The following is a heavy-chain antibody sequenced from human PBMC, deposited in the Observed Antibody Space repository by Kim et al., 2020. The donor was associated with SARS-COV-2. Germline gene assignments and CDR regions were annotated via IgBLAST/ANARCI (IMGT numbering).Heavy chain of an antibody. D-gene: IGHD2-8*01. CDR1: GGSVSSGSYY. V-gene: IGHV4-61*01. CDR3: AKASGWLMDP. Sequence: SETLSLTCSVSGGSVSSGSYYWNWIRQPPGKGLEWIGFMSSSGITNYNPSLKSRVTISIDTHRNQFSLKPSPVSAADTAVYYFAKASGWLMDPWGGGSRV. J-gene: IGHJ2*01. CDR2: MSSSGIT.